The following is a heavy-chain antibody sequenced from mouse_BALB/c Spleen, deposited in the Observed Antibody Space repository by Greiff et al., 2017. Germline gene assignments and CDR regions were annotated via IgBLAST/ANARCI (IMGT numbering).Heavy chain of an antibody. Sequence: DVKLVESGTVLARPGASVKMSCKASGYTFTSYWMHWVKQRPGQGLEWIGAIYPGNSDTSYNQKFKGKAKLTAVTSTSTAYMELSSLTNEDSAVYYCTRRSYDYYYFDYWGQGTTLTVSS. D-gene: IGHD2-4*01. CDR1: GYTFTSYW. CDR3: TRRSYDYYYFDY. CDR2: IYPGNSDT. J-gene: IGHJ2*01. V-gene: IGHV1-5*01.